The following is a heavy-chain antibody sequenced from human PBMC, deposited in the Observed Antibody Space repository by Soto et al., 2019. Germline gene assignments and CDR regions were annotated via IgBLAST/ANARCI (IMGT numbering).Heavy chain of an antibody. V-gene: IGHV4-39*01. CDR2: IYYGGST. D-gene: IGHD3-3*01. CDR1: GGSISSSSYY. Sequence: SDTLSLTCTVSGGSISSSSYYWRWIRQPPGKGLEWIGSIYYGGSTYYNPSLKSRVTISVDTSKNQFSLKLSSVTAADTAVYYCARESKDFWSGLLDYYGMDVWGKGTTVT. J-gene: IGHJ6*04. CDR3: ARESKDFWSGLLDYYGMDV.